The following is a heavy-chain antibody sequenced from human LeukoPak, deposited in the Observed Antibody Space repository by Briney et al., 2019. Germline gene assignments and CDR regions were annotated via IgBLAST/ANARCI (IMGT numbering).Heavy chain of an antibody. CDR2: INSRGGCT. CDR3: ARDLGCSGGSCYSDYFDY. V-gene: IGHV1-46*01. J-gene: IGHJ4*02. D-gene: IGHD2-15*01. Sequence: ASVQISCKACGCTFTSYYMHWVLRAPGQGVVGMVIINSRGGCTSYAQQFPGRVTMTRDTSTSTVYMELSSLRSEDTAVYYCARDLGCSGGSCYSDYFDYWGQGTLVTVSS. CDR1: GCTFTSYY.